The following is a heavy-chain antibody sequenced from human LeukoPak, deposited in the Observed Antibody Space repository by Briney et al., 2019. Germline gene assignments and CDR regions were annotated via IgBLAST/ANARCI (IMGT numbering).Heavy chain of an antibody. CDR1: GYTFTGYY. Sequence: ASVKVSCKASGYTFTGYYMHWVRQAPGQGLEWMGWINPNSGGTNYAQKFQGRVTMTRDTSISTAYMELSRLRSGDTAVYYCAGDYYGIAAAGTNPFDPWGQGTLVTVSS. CDR3: AGDYYGIAAAGTNPFDP. V-gene: IGHV1-2*02. J-gene: IGHJ5*02. D-gene: IGHD6-13*01. CDR2: INPNSGGT.